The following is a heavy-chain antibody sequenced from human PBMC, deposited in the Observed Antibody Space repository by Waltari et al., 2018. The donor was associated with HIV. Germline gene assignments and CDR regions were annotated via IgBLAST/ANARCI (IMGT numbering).Heavy chain of an antibody. J-gene: IGHJ4*02. CDR2: ISSSSSYI. V-gene: IGHV3-21*01. CDR1: GFTFGSYS. D-gene: IGHD4-4*01. CDR3: ARSTTSLFNY. Sequence: EVQLVESGGGLVKPGGSLRLSCADSGFTFGSYSMNWVRQAPGKGLEWVSSISSSSSYIYYADSVKGRFTISRDNAKNSLYLQMNSLRAEDTAVYYCARSTTSLFNYWGQGTLVTFSS.